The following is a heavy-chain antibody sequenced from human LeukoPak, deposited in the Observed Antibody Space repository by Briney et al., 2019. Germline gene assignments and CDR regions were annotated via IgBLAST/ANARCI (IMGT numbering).Heavy chain of an antibody. V-gene: IGHV4-30-4*08. J-gene: IGHJ4*02. CDR3: ARGTDFWSGSRGGIFDY. CDR2: IYYSGST. Sequence: PSETLSLTCTVSGGSISSGDYYWSWIRQPPGKGLEWIGYIYYSGSTYYNPSLKSRVTISVDTSKNQFSLKLSSVTAADTAVYYCARGTDFWSGSRGGIFDYWGQGTLVTVSS. D-gene: IGHD3-3*01. CDR1: GGSISSGDYY.